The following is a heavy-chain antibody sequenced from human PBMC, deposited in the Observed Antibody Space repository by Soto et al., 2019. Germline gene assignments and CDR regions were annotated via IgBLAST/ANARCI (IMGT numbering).Heavy chain of an antibody. J-gene: IGHJ5*02. CDR1: GGSISSSSYY. V-gene: IGHV4-39*01. CDR3: ARQTLGVTWFDP. CDR2: IYYSGST. Sequence: PSATLSLTCTVSGGSISSSSYYWGWIRQPPGKGLEWIGSIYYSGSTYYNPSLKSRVTISVDTSKNQFSLKLSSVTAADTAVYYCARQTLGVTWFDPWGQGTLVTVSS.